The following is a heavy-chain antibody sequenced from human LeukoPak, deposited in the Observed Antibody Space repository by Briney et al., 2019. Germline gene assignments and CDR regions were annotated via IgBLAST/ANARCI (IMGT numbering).Heavy chain of an antibody. J-gene: IGHJ4*02. CDR1: GFTFSSYE. D-gene: IGHD3-22*01. CDR3: ARDLSGYDSSPSKN. CDR2: ISSSGSTI. Sequence: GGCLRLSCAASGFTFSSYEMNWVRQAPGKGLEWVSYISSSGSTIYYADSVKGRFTISRDNAKNSLYLQMNSLRAEDTAVYYCARDLSGYDSSPSKNWGQGTLVTVSS. V-gene: IGHV3-48*03.